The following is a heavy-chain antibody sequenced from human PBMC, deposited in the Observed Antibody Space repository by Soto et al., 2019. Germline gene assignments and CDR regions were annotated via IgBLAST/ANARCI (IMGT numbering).Heavy chain of an antibody. D-gene: IGHD2-8*01. CDR3: ARGGLGCTNGVCWNFDY. CDR2: INAGNGNT. V-gene: IGHV1-3*01. Sequence: ASVKVSCKASGYTFTSYAMHWVRQAPGQRLEWMGRINAGNGNTKYSQKFQGRVTITRDTSASTAYMELSSLRSEDTAVYYCARGGLGCTNGVCWNFDYWGQGTLVTVSS. CDR1: GYTFTSYA. J-gene: IGHJ4*02.